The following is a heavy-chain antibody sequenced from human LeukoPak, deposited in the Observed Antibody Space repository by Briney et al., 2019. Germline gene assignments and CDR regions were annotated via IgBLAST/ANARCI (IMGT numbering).Heavy chain of an antibody. Sequence: ASVKVSFKVSGHTLTELTMHWVRQAPGKGLAWMGGFDPEDGEPVYSQKFKGRVTMTEDTSIHTSYMEQSGLTSDDTAMYYCAIARALAGRLDSWGQGTLVSVSS. CDR1: GHTLTELT. J-gene: IGHJ4*02. V-gene: IGHV1-24*01. D-gene: IGHD6-6*01. CDR2: FDPEDGEP. CDR3: AIARALAGRLDS.